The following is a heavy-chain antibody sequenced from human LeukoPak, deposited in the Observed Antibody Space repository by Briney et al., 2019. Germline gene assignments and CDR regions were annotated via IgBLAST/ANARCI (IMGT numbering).Heavy chain of an antibody. D-gene: IGHD4-11*01. J-gene: IGHJ6*02. CDR2: IYYSGST. V-gene: IGHV4-59*01. CDR3: ARVLRPLKSSTVTTFGMGYYYYGMDV. Sequence: SETLSLTCTVSGGSISSYYWSWIRQPPGKGLEWIGYIYYSGSTNYSPSLKSRVTISVDTSKNQFSLKLSSVTAADTAVYYCARVLRPLKSSTVTTFGMGYYYYGMDVWGQGATVTVSS. CDR1: GGSISSYY.